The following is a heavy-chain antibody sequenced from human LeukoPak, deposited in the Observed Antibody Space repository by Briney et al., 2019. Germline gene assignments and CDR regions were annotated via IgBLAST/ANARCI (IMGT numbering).Heavy chain of an antibody. V-gene: IGHV5-51*01. D-gene: IGHD2-15*01. J-gene: IGHJ4*02. Sequence: GESLKISCKGSGYSFTSYWIGWVRQMPGKGLEWMGIIYPGDSDTRYSPSFQGQVTISADKSISTAYLQWSSLKASDTAMYYCARQERDCSGGSCYSEYFDYWGQGTLVTASS. CDR3: ARQERDCSGGSCYSEYFDY. CDR2: IYPGDSDT. CDR1: GYSFTSYW.